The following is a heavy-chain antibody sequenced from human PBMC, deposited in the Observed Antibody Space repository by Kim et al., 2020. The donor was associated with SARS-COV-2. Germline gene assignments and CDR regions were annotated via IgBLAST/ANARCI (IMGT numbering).Heavy chain of an antibody. CDR3: TTDSSTAY. D-gene: IGHD5-18*01. V-gene: IGHV3-15*01. J-gene: IGHJ4*02. CDR2: GTT. Sequence: GTTDYAAPVKGRFTISRDDSKNTLYLQMNSLKTEDTAVYYCTTDSSTAYWGQGTLVTVSS.